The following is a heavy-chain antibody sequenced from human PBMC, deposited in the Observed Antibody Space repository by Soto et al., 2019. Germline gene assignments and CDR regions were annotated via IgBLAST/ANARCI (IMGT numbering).Heavy chain of an antibody. Sequence: EVQLLESGGDLVQPGGSLRLACAASGFTFRGDAMSWVRQAPGKGLEWVSSISGSGEMTHYAESVKGRFTISRDNSKDTLHLQMESLRAEDTAVYYCARSEMTYNWNDWGQGTLVTVSS. CDR1: GFTFRGDA. D-gene: IGHD1-20*01. V-gene: IGHV3-23*01. CDR3: ARSEMTYNWND. CDR2: ISGSGEMT. J-gene: IGHJ4*02.